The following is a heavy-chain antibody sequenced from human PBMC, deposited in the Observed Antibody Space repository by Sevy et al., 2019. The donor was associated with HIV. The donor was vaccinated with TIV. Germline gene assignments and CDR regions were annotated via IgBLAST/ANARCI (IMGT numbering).Heavy chain of an antibody. CDR2: INGRGGST. V-gene: IGHV3-23*01. J-gene: IGHJ4*02. Sequence: GGSLRLSCVVSGYSFSSYAISWVRQAPGKGLEWVSTINGRGGSTYYADSVKGRFTMSRDNPKNTLFLQMINLRDDDTVIYYCARPSPRIAAAASAFYDNWGQGTLVTVSS. D-gene: IGHD6-13*01. CDR3: ARPSPRIAAAASAFYDN. CDR1: GYSFSSYA.